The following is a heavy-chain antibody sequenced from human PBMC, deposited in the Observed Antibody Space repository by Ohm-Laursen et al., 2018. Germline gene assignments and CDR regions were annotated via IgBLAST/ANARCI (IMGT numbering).Heavy chain of an antibody. CDR3: ARGLTDIVVVPAAMGFDY. Sequence: SETLSLTCFVYGGSSSGYYWSWIRQPPGKGLEWIGEINHSGSTNYNPSLKSRVTISVDTSKNQFSLKLSSVTAADTAVYYCARGLTDIVVVPAAMGFDYWGQGTLVTVSS. D-gene: IGHD2-2*01. CDR2: INHSGST. CDR1: GGSSSGYY. V-gene: IGHV4-34*01. J-gene: IGHJ4*02.